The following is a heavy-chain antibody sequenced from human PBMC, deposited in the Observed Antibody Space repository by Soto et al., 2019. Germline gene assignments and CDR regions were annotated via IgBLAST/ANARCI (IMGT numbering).Heavy chain of an antibody. D-gene: IGHD6-19*01. J-gene: IGHJ4*02. CDR3: AKRRSSGWKRDLDY. Sequence: EVQLLESGGGLVQPGGSLRLSCAASGFTFSSYAMSWVRQAPGKGLEWVSAISGSGGSTYYADSAKGRFTISRDNSKNTLYLQMNSLRAEDTAVYYCAKRRSSGWKRDLDYWGQGTLVTVSS. V-gene: IGHV3-23*01. CDR2: ISGSGGST. CDR1: GFTFSSYA.